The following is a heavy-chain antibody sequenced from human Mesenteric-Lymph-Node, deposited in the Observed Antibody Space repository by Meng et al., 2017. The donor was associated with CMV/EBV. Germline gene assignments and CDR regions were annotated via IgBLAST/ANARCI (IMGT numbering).Heavy chain of an antibody. J-gene: IGHJ4*02. V-gene: IGHV1-69*01. D-gene: IGHD2-2*01. Sequence: GGTFSKYAMDWVRQAPGQGLEWMGGIIPIFGTANYAQKFQGRLTITADESTNTAYMELSSLRSEDTAVYYCARFCSSTSCYGNFDYWGQGTLVTVSS. CDR1: GGTFSKYA. CDR2: IIPIFGTA. CDR3: ARFCSSTSCYGNFDY.